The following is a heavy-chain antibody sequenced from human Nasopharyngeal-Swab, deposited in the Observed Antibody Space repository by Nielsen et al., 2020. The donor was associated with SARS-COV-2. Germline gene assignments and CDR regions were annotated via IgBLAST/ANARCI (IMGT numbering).Heavy chain of an antibody. CDR2: LYSAGT. CDR1: GFTFTNYA. J-gene: IGHJ4*02. V-gene: IGHV3-23*03. D-gene: IGHD5-12*01. Sequence: GESLKISCAASGFTFTNYAMTWVRQAPGKGLEWVSVLYSAGTYYADSVKGRFTISRDNSKNTLYLQMNSLRAEDTAVYYCAKDPKVLWLWGQGTLVTVSS. CDR3: AKDPKVLWL.